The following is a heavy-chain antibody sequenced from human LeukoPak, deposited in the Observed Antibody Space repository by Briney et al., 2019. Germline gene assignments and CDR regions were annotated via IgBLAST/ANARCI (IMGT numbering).Heavy chain of an antibody. CDR3: ARSNYVWGSYRPRQSDAFDI. CDR1: GVSFSGYY. V-gene: IGHV4-34*01. Sequence: SETLSLTCAVYGVSFSGYYWSWIRQPPGKGLEWIGEINHSGSTDYNPSLKSRATMSVDTSKNQYSLKLSSVTAADTAVYYCARSNYVWGSYRPRQSDAFDIWGQGTMVTVSS. J-gene: IGHJ3*02. D-gene: IGHD3-16*02. CDR2: INHSGST.